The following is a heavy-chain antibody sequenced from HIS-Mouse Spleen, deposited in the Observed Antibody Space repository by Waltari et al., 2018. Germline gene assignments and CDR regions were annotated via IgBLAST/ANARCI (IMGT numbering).Heavy chain of an antibody. CDR3: ARDLELDAFDI. Sequence: EVQLVESGGGLVQPGGSLRLSCAASGFTCSSYWMNWVRQAPGKGRVWVSRINSDGSSTSYADSVKGRFTISRDNAKNTLYLQMNSLRAEDTAVYYCARDLELDAFDIWGQGTMVTVSS. CDR1: GFTCSSYW. CDR2: INSDGSST. D-gene: IGHD1-1*01. J-gene: IGHJ3*02. V-gene: IGHV3-74*01.